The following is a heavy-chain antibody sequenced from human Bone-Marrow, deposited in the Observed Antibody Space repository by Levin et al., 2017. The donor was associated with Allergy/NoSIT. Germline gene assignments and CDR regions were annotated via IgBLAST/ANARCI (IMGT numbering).Heavy chain of an antibody. J-gene: IGHJ6*02. V-gene: IGHV2-26*01. Sequence: KMSGPTLVKPTETLTLTCTVSGFSLSNSRMGVSWIRQPPGKALEWLAHIFSNAEKSYSISMKNRLTISKDTSRSQVVLTMTNLDPADTGTYYCSRIPWLIVGGYGMDVWGQGTTVTVSS. CDR3: SRIPWLIVGGYGMDV. D-gene: IGHD3-22*01. CDR2: IFSNAEK. CDR1: GFSLSNSRMG.